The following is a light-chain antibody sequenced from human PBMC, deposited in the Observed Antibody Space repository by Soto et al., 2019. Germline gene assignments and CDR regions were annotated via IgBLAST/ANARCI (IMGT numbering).Light chain of an antibody. Sequence: EIVLTQSPGTLSLSPGERATLSCRAGQRVSSSFLALFQQKPGQAPRLLIYGASSRATGIPDRFSGSGSGTEFTLTISRLEPEDFAVYYCQQYDSSPRTFGQGTKVEIK. V-gene: IGKV3-20*01. CDR1: QRVSSSF. CDR2: GAS. J-gene: IGKJ2*01. CDR3: QQYDSSPRT.